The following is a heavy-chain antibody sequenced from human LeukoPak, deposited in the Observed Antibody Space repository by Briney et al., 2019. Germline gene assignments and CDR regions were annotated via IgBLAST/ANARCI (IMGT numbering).Heavy chain of an antibody. CDR3: AKTVWSRLAAGLDS. V-gene: IGHV4-39*01. CDR2: IYYRGST. D-gene: IGHD2-21*02. CDR1: GGSISGSSYY. Sequence: SETLSLTCSVSGGSISGSSYYWGWIRQPPGKGLEWIGNIYYRGSTYYNPSLKSRVIMSIDTYKNQFSLKVNSVTATDTAVYYCAKTVWSRLAAGLDSWGQGTLVTVSS. J-gene: IGHJ4*02.